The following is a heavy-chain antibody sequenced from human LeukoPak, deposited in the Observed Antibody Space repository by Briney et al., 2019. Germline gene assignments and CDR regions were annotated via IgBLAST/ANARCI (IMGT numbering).Heavy chain of an antibody. D-gene: IGHD3-9*01. V-gene: IGHV1-2*02. Sequence: ASVTVSCKASGYTFTGYYMHWVRQAPGQGLEWMGWINPNSGGTNYAQKFQGRVTMTRDTSISTAYMELSRLRSDGTAVYYYARQGTIFGNNWFDPWGQGTLVTVSS. CDR3: ARQGTIFGNNWFDP. CDR2: INPNSGGT. J-gene: IGHJ5*02. CDR1: GYTFTGYY.